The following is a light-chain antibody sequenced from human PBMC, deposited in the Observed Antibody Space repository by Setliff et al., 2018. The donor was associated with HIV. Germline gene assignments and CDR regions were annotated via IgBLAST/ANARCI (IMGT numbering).Light chain of an antibody. CDR3: SSSTASAPYV. J-gene: IGLJ1*01. Sequence: QSVLTQPASVSVSPGQSITISCTGSSSDIGSYDSISWYQQLPGKAPEVVIFDVTSRPSGVSVRFSGSKSGNTASLTISGLQAEDEGDYYCSSSTASAPYVFGTGTKVTVL. CDR1: SSDIGSYDS. CDR2: DVT. V-gene: IGLV2-14*01.